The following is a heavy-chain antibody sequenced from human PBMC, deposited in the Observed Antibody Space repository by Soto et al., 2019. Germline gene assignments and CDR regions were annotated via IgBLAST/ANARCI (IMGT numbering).Heavy chain of an antibody. CDR1: GGTFSSYA. CDR2: IIPIFGTA. J-gene: IGHJ5*02. V-gene: IGHV1-69*13. Sequence: SVKVSCKASGGTFSSYAISWVRQAPGQGLEWMGGIIPIFGTANYAQKFQGRVTITADESTSTAYMELSSLRSEDTAVYYCARDLPSVDTSNWFDPWGQGTLVTVSS. CDR3: ARDLPSVDTSNWFDP. D-gene: IGHD5-18*01.